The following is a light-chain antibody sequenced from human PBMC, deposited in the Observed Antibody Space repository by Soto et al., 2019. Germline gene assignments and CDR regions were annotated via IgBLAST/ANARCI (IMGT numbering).Light chain of an antibody. J-gene: IGLJ1*01. V-gene: IGLV1-36*01. Sequence: QSVLTQPPSVSEAPRQRVTISCSGSSSNIGNNAVNWYQQLPGKAPKLLIYYDDLLPSGVSDRFSGSKSGTSASLAISGLQSEDEADYYWAAWDDSLNGFYVFGTGTKGTVL. CDR3: AAWDDSLNGFYV. CDR1: SSNIGNNA. CDR2: YDD.